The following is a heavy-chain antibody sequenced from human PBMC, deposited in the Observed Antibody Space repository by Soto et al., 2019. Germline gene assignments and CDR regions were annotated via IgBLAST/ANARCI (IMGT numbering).Heavy chain of an antibody. V-gene: IGHV1-8*01. CDR2: MNPNSGNT. D-gene: IGHD6-6*01. CDR1: GYTFTSYD. Sequence: QVQLVQSGAEVKKPGASVKVSCKASGYTFTSYDINWVRQATGQGLEWMGWMNPNSGNTGYAQKFQGRVTMTRNTSISTAYMELRSLRSEDTAVYYCAKGLAARRYYYYMDVWGKGTTVTVSS. J-gene: IGHJ6*03. CDR3: AKGLAARRYYYYMDV.